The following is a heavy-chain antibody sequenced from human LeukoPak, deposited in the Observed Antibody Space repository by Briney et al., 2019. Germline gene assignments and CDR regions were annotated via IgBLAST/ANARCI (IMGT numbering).Heavy chain of an antibody. D-gene: IGHD6-6*01. Sequence: GGSLRLSCAASGFTFSNYYMSWVRQAPGKGLEWVSAISGSGDSAFYADSMKGRFTISRDNTKNTLNLQMNSLRDEDTAIYYCARDSSHYLGSSDYWGQGTLVTVSS. V-gene: IGHV3-23*01. CDR3: ARDSSHYLGSSDY. CDR2: ISGSGDSA. J-gene: IGHJ4*02. CDR1: GFTFSNYY.